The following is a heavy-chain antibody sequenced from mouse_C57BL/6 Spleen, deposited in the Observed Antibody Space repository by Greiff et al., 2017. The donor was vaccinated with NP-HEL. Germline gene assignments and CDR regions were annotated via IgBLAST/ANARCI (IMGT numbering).Heavy chain of an antibody. CDR1: GFTFSSYG. V-gene: IGHV5-6*01. D-gene: IGHD3-2*02. Sequence: EVQRVESGGDLVKPGGSLKLSCAASGFTFSSYGMSWVRQTPDKRLEWVATISSGGSYTYYPDSVKGRFTISRDNAKNTLYLQMSSLKSEDTAMYYCARGGAQATDYAMDDWGQGTSVTVSS. CDR3: ARGGAQATDYAMDD. CDR2: ISSGGSYT. J-gene: IGHJ4*01.